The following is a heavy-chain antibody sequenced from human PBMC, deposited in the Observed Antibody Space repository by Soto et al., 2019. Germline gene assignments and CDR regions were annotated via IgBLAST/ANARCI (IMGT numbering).Heavy chain of an antibody. J-gene: IGHJ5*02. V-gene: IGHV3-23*01. CDR3: AKSWAMVRGVIGRYNWFDP. D-gene: IGHD3-10*01. Sequence: PGGSLRFSCAASGFTFSSYAMSWVRQAPGKGLEWVSAISGSGGSTYYADSVKGRFTISRDNSKNTLYLQMNSLRAEDTAVYYCAKSWAMVRGVIGRYNWFDPWGQGTLVTVSS. CDR1: GFTFSSYA. CDR2: ISGSGGST.